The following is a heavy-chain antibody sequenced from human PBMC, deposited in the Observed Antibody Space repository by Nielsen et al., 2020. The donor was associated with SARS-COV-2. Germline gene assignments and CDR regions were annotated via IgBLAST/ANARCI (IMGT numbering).Heavy chain of an antibody. D-gene: IGHD6-19*01. CDR1: EFTFGFYA. Sequence: GGSLRLSCAASEFTFGFYAMAWVRQAPGKGLEWVSTITGSGGSTYYADSVKGRFTISRDNSNNTLFLQMTSLRAEDTAVYYCAKDPSLYTSMWSIWFDPWGQGTLVTVSS. J-gene: IGHJ5*02. V-gene: IGHV3-23*01. CDR2: ITGSGGST. CDR3: AKDPSLYTSMWSIWFDP.